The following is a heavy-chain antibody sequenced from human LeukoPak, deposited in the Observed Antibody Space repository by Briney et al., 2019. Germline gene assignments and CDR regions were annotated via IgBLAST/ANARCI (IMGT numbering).Heavy chain of an antibody. CDR2: IRSKAYGGTT. D-gene: IGHD3-22*01. CDR3: TRDRQYYYDSSGTFDI. Sequence: GRSLRLSCTASGFTFGDYAMSWVRQAPGKGLEWVGFIRSKAYGGTTEYAASVEGRFTISRDDSKSIAYLQMNSLKTEDTAVYYCTRDRQYYYDSSGTFDIWGQGTMVTVSS. CDR1: GFTFGDYA. V-gene: IGHV3-49*04. J-gene: IGHJ3*02.